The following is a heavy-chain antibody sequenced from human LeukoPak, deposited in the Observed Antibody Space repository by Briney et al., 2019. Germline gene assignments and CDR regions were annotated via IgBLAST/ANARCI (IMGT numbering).Heavy chain of an antibody. V-gene: IGHV1-2*02. J-gene: IGHJ4*02. CDR3: ASPSAYDSSGESDY. CDR1: GYTFTGYY. CDR2: INPNSGGT. D-gene: IGHD3-22*01. Sequence: PGASVKVSCKASGYTFTGYYMHWVRQAPGQGLEWMGWINPNSGGTNYAQKFQGRVTMTRDTSISTAYMELSRLRSDDTAVYYCASPSAYDSSGESDYWGQGTLVTVSS.